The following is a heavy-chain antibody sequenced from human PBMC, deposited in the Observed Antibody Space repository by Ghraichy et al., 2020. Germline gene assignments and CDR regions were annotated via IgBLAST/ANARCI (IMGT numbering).Heavy chain of an antibody. V-gene: IGHV1-24*01. D-gene: IGHD3-10*01. CDR3: ATGCPCGYYGSGSPNWFDP. CDR1: GYTLTELS. CDR2: FDPEDGET. J-gene: IGHJ5*02. Sequence: ASVKVSCKVSGYTLTELSMHWVRQAPGKGLEWMGGFDPEDGETIYAQKFQGRVTMTEDTSTDTAYMELSSLRSEDTAVYYCATGCPCGYYGSGSPNWFDPWGQGTLVTVSS.